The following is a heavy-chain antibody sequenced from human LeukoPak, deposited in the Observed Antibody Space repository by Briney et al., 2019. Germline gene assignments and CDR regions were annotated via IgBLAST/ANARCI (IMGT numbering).Heavy chain of an antibody. CDR1: GFTLSSYA. Sequence: SGGSLRLSCALSGFTLSSYAMSWVRQAPGKGLEWVSAISGSGGNTYYPDSVKGRFTISRDNSKTTLYLKMNSLRAEDTAVYYCAKDRPLRYGSGSYYSNEGGQGTLVTVSS. CDR2: ISGSGGNT. CDR3: AKDRPLRYGSGSYYSNE. V-gene: IGHV3-23*01. J-gene: IGHJ4*02. D-gene: IGHD3-10*01.